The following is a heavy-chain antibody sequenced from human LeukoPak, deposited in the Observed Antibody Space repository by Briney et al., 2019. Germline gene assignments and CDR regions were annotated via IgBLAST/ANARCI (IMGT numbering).Heavy chain of an antibody. D-gene: IGHD6-19*01. Sequence: GGSLRLSCAASGFTFSSYSMNWVRQAPGKGLEWVSSISSSSSYIYYADSVKGRFTISRDNSKNTLYLQMNSLRVDDTAVYYCAKIGWDDAFDIWGQGTMVTVSS. CDR2: ISSSSSYI. CDR3: AKIGWDDAFDI. J-gene: IGHJ3*02. V-gene: IGHV3-21*04. CDR1: GFTFSSYS.